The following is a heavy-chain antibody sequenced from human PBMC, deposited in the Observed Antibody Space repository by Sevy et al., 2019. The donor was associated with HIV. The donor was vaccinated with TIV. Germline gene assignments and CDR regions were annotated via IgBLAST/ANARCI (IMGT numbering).Heavy chain of an antibody. CDR2: INYRGIT. CDR1: GASISSSGYY. V-gene: IGHV4-39*01. CDR3: AGPILTYNNGWSYYDY. D-gene: IGHD6-19*01. Sequence: SETLSLTWTVSGASISSSGYYWGWIRQPPGKGLEWIASINYRGITFDNPSLKSRITISADMSKNQFSLDLNSVTAADTAIYYCAGPILTYNNGWSYYDYWGQGTVVTVSS. J-gene: IGHJ4*02.